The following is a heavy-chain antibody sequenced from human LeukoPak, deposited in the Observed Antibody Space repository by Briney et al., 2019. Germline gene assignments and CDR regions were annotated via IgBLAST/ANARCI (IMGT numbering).Heavy chain of an antibody. CDR2: IYYSGST. CDR1: GGSISSSSYY. Sequence: PSETLSLTCTVSGGSISSSSYYWGWIRQPPGKGLEWIGSIYYSGSTYYNPSLKSRVTISVDTSKNQFSLKLSSVTAADTAVYYCAVTDTAMDSFDYWGQGTLVTVSS. D-gene: IGHD5-18*01. J-gene: IGHJ4*02. V-gene: IGHV4-39*01. CDR3: AVTDTAMDSFDY.